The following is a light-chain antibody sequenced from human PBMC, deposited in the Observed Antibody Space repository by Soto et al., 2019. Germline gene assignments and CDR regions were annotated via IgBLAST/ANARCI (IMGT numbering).Light chain of an antibody. Sequence: QSVLTQPPSVSAAPGQKVTISCSGSSSNIGSNYVSWYQQLPGTAPKLLIYENNKRPSGIPDRFSGSKSGTSATLGITGLQTGDEADYYCGTWDSSLYVFGTGTKVTVL. J-gene: IGLJ1*01. CDR3: GTWDSSLYV. CDR1: SSNIGSNY. CDR2: ENN. V-gene: IGLV1-51*02.